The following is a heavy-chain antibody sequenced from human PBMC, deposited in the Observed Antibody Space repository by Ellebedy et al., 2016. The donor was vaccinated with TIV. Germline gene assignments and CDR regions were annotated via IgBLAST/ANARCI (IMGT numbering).Heavy chain of an antibody. J-gene: IGHJ4*02. D-gene: IGHD3-22*01. CDR2: VSGYNDDA. CDR3: ARDEEVIGLYSESRGYYYKY. CDR1: GYKFTNHG. Sequence: AASVKVSCKASGYKFTNHGITWVRQAPGQGPEWMGWVSGYNDDAMYAGKVQARVTMTTDTPTATAYMELRSLRSDDTAVYYCARDEEVIGLYSESRGYYYKYWGQGTLITVSS. V-gene: IGHV1-18*01.